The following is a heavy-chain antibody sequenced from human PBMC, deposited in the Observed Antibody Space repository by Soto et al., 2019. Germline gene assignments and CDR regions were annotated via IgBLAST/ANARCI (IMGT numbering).Heavy chain of an antibody. Sequence: GGSLRLSCATSGFNFGVFGMHWVRQAPGKGLEWLSVLSYEGSEEYYADSVRGRFTISRDNSKSTLFLQMDSLRVEDTGVYYCALTRRSSLLEVAGPGFEYWGQGTLVTVSS. D-gene: IGHD6-19*01. J-gene: IGHJ4*02. CDR2: LSYEGSEE. V-gene: IGHV3-30*03. CDR3: ALTRRSSLLEVAGPGFEY. CDR1: GFNFGVFG.